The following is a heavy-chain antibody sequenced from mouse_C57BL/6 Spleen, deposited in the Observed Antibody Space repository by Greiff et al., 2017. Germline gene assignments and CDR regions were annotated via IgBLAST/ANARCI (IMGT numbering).Heavy chain of an antibody. J-gene: IGHJ2*01. CDR1: GYTFTSYW. Sequence: QVQLQQSGAELVRPGSSVKLSCKASGYTFTSYWMHWVKQRPIQGLEWIGNIDPSDSETHYNQKFKDKATLTVDKSSSTAYMQLSSLTSEDSAVYYCARSTIVRGYFDYWGQGTTLTVSS. CDR2: IDPSDSET. D-gene: IGHD2-5*01. CDR3: ARSTIVRGYFDY. V-gene: IGHV1-52*01.